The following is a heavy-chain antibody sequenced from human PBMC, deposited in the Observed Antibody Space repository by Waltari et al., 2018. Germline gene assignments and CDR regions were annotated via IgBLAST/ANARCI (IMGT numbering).Heavy chain of an antibody. CDR1: GGSFSGYY. CDR2: INHSGST. V-gene: IGHV4-34*01. D-gene: IGHD6-13*01. J-gene: IGHJ4*02. Sequence: QVQLQQWGAGLLKPSETLSLTCAVYGGSFSGYYWSWIRQPPGKGLEWIGEINHSGSTTSNPSLKSRVTLSVDTSKNQFSLKLSSVTAADTAVYYCARGRGQQPNYADYWGQGTLVTVSS. CDR3: ARGRGQQPNYADY.